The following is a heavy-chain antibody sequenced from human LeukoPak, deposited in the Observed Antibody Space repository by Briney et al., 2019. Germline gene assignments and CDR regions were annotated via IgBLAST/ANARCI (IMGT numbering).Heavy chain of an antibody. D-gene: IGHD1-26*01. CDR3: AKDPLVGAQQRAGFDY. CDR2: ISGSGGST. V-gene: IGHV3-23*01. Sequence: GGSLRLSCAASGFTFSSYAMSWVRQAPGKGLEWVSAISGSGGSTYYADSVKGRFTISRDNSKNTLYLQMNSLRAEDTAVYYCAKDPLVGAQQRAGFDYWGQGTLVTVSS. J-gene: IGHJ4*02. CDR1: GFTFSSYA.